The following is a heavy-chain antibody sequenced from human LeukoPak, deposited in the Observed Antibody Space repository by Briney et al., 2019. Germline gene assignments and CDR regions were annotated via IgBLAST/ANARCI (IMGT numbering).Heavy chain of an antibody. J-gene: IGHJ4*02. CDR3: ARDSYCTNGVCYGIFDY. Sequence: ASVKVSCKASGYTFTSYGISWVRQAPGQGLEWMGWISAYNGNTNYAQKLQGRVTMTTDTSTSTAYMELRSLRSDDTAVHYCARDSYCTNGVCYGIFDYWGQGTLVTVSS. CDR1: GYTFTSYG. V-gene: IGHV1-18*01. CDR2: ISAYNGNT. D-gene: IGHD2-8*01.